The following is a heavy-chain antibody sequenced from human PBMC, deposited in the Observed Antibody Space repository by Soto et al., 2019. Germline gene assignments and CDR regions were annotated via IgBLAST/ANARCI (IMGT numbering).Heavy chain of an antibody. CDR3: ARDTTEGPLAAAAPNPYYIDV. V-gene: IGHV1-46*03. J-gene: IGHJ6*03. CDR2: INPSGGST. D-gene: IGHD6-13*01. Sequence: GASVKVSCKASGYSSTSYYMHWVRQAPGQGLQWMGIINPSGGSTSYAQKFQGRVTMTRDTSTSTVYMELSSLRSEDTAVYYCARDTTEGPLAAAAPNPYYIDVWGKGTTVTVS. CDR1: GYSSTSYY.